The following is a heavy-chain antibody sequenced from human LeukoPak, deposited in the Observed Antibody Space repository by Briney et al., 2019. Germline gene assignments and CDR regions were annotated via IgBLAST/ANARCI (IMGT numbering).Heavy chain of an antibody. CDR2: IYYSGST. J-gene: IGHJ4*02. CDR1: GGSISSDSYY. CDR3: ARESITMVRGVIIPNALDY. V-gene: IGHV4-39*07. D-gene: IGHD3-10*01. Sequence: SETLSLTCTVSGGSISSDSYYWGWIRQPPGKGLQWIGCIYYSGSTYYKPSLKSRVTISVDTSKNQFSLKLSSVTAADAAVYYCARESITMVRGVIIPNALDYWGQGTLVTVSS.